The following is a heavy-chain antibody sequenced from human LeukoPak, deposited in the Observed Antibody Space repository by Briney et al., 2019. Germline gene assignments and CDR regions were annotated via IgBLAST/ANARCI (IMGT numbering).Heavy chain of an antibody. CDR2: ISCSGGST. D-gene: IGHD2-2*03. CDR1: GFTFSSYA. Sequence: PGGSLRLSCAASGFTFSSYAMSWVRQAPGKGLEWVSAISCSGGSTYYADSVKGRFTISRDNSKNTLYLQMNSLRAEDTAVYYCAKDLIPWIGSSCFDYWGQGTLVTVSS. CDR3: AKDLIPWIGSSCFDY. V-gene: IGHV3-23*01. J-gene: IGHJ4*02.